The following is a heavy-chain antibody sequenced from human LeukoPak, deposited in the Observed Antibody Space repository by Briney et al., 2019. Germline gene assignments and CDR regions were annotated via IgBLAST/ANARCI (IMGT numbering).Heavy chain of an antibody. J-gene: IGHJ4*02. V-gene: IGHV1-3*04. CDR1: GYTFTSYA. D-gene: IGHD6-19*01. CDR2: INTGNGNT. CDR3: ARDPSIAVAGTLDY. Sequence: ASVKVSCKASGYTFTSYAMHWVRQAPGQRLEWMGWINTGNGNTKYSQKFQGRVTITRDTSASTAYMELSSLRSEDTAVYYCARDPSIAVAGTLDYWGQGTLVTVSS.